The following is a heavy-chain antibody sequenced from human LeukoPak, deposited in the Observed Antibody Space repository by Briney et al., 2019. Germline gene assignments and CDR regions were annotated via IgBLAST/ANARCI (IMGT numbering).Heavy chain of an antibody. Sequence: PGGSLRLSCAASGFTFSSYGMHWVRQAPGKGLEWVAVISYDGSNKYYADSVKGRFTISRDNAKNSLYLQMNSLRAEDTAVYYCAREAMSYYYDSSGYRINDAFDIWGQGTMVTVSS. CDR3: AREAMSYYYDSSGYRINDAFDI. V-gene: IGHV3-30*03. CDR2: ISYDGSNK. D-gene: IGHD3-22*01. J-gene: IGHJ3*02. CDR1: GFTFSSYG.